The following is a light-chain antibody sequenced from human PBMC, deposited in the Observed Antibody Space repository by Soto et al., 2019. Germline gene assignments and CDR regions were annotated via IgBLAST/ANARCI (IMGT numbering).Light chain of an antibody. Sequence: DIVMTQSPDSLSVSLGERATINCKSSQSVLFSSNNQNYLAWYQQKAGQPPKLLFYWASTRESGVPDRFGGSGSGTDFTLTISSLQAEDVAVYYCQQYYSIPYTFGQRTQLEIK. CDR3: QQYYSIPYT. CDR2: WAS. V-gene: IGKV4-1*01. CDR1: QSVLFSSNNQNY. J-gene: IGKJ2*01.